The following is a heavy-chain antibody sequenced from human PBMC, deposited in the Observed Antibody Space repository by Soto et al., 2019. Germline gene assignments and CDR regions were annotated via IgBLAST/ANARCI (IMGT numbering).Heavy chain of an antibody. CDR2: IYHIGSP. Sequence: SETLSLTCTVSGRPVSSGGYYWTWIRQHPGRGLEWIGYIYHIGSPYYNPSLENRVTISLDTSKNQFSLNLTPVTAADTAIYYCVRDRALDSSGHWFDTWGQGTLVTAPQ. CDR1: GRPVSSGGYY. CDR3: VRDRALDSSGHWFDT. D-gene: IGHD3-22*01. J-gene: IGHJ5*02. V-gene: IGHV4-31*03.